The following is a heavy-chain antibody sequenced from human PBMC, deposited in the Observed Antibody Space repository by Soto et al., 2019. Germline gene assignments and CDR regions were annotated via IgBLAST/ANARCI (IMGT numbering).Heavy chain of an antibody. CDR1: GGSISSYY. J-gene: IGHJ5*02. D-gene: IGHD3-22*01. CDR2: INHSGST. V-gene: IGHV4-34*01. Sequence: PSETLSLTCTVSGGSISSYYWSWIRQPPGKGLEWIGEINHSGSTNYNPSLKSRVTISVDTSKNQFSLKLSSVTAADTAVYYCARGGSGYYYWFDPWGQGTLVTVSS. CDR3: ARGGSGYYYWFDP.